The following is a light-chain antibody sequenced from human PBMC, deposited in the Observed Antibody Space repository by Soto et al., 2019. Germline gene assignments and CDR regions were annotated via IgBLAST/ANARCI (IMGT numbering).Light chain of an antibody. Sequence: EIVLTQSPATLSLSPGERATLSCRASQSVSSYLAWYQQKPGQAPRLLIYDASNRATGIPARFSGSGSGTDCTLTISSLEPEDFAVYYCQQRSNWPPVFTFGTGTKVDIK. CDR2: DAS. CDR1: QSVSSY. CDR3: QQRSNWPPVFT. J-gene: IGKJ3*01. V-gene: IGKV3-11*01.